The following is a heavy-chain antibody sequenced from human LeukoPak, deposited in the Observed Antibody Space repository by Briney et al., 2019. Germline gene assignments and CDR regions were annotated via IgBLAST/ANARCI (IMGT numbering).Heavy chain of an antibody. D-gene: IGHD3-10*01. J-gene: IGHJ4*02. CDR1: GFTFSTSP. CDR3: VKKFASGAYPYDY. Sequence: PGGSLRLSCSASGFTFSTSPMHWVRQAPGRRLEYVSGIRSGGGITDYADSVKGRFIISRDNSKNTLYVQMSSLRVEDTAVYYCVKKFASGAYPYDYWGQGILVTVSS. V-gene: IGHV3-64*05. CDR2: IRSGGGIT.